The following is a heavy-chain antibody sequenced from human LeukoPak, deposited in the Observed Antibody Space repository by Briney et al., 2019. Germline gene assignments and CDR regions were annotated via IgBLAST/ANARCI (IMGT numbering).Heavy chain of an antibody. D-gene: IGHD3-10*01. CDR1: GFTFSGYG. J-gene: IGHJ4*02. Sequence: GGSLRLSCAASGFTFSGYGMHWVRQAPGKGLEWVTFIHYDGSDKYYADSVKGRFTISRDNSKNTLYLQMNSLRAEDTAVYYCAKDMGKSFDYWSQGALVTVSS. CDR3: AKDMGKSFDY. V-gene: IGHV3-30*02. CDR2: IHYDGSDK.